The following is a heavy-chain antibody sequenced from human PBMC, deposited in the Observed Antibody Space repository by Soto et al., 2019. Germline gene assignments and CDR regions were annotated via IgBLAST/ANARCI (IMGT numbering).Heavy chain of an antibody. CDR2: IYYTGST. D-gene: IGHD3-16*01. CDR1: GVSVSSSSYY. V-gene: IGHV4-61*01. Sequence: QVQLQESGPGLVKPSETLSLTCTVSGVSVSSSSYYWNWIRQPPGKGLEWIGYIYYTGSTNYNPSPKSRVTISVDTSKNPFSLNLSSVTAADTAVYYCTRGGYVPYWGQGTLVTVSS. CDR3: TRGGYVPY. J-gene: IGHJ4*02.